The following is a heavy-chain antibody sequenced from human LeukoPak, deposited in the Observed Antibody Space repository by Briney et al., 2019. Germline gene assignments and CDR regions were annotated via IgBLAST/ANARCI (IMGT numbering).Heavy chain of an antibody. CDR2: ITSSGDDT. CDR1: GLNFNTYA. Sequence: GGSLRLSCAASGLNFNTYAMSWVRQAPGKGLEWVSSITSSGDDTFYAESVQGRFTISRDNSRNTLYLRMNSLGVEDTALYYCVSDWGLDYWGQGTLIIVSS. V-gene: IGHV3-23*01. J-gene: IGHJ4*02. D-gene: IGHD3-16*01. CDR3: VSDWGLDY.